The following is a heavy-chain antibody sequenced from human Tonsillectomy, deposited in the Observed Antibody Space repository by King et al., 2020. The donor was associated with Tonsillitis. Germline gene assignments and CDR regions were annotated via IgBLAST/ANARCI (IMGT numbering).Heavy chain of an antibody. V-gene: IGHV2-5*01. D-gene: IGHD4-17*01. CDR3: AHRSGADYGDYWGVGAFDI. J-gene: IGHJ3*02. Sequence: VTLKESGPTLVKPTQTLTLTCTFSGFSLSTSGVGVGWIRQPPGKALEWLALIYWNDDKRYSPSLKSRLTITKDISKNEAVLTMTNMDPVDTATYYCAHRSGADYGDYWGVGAFDIWGQGTMVTVSS. CDR2: IYWNDDK. CDR1: GFSLSTSGVG.